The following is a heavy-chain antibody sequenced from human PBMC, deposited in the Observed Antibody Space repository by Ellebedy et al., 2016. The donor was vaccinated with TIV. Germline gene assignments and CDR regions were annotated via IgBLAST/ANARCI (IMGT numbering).Heavy chain of an antibody. CDR2: ISGSGETT. CDR3: AKHDYCSITACPFDY. V-gene: IGHV3-23*01. Sequence: GESLKISCAASGFTFSTYAMSWVRRAPGKGLEWVSVISGSGETTYYADSVKGRFTISRDNSKNTLYMQMNSLRADDTAVYYCAKHDYCSITACPFDYWGQGTLVPVSS. D-gene: IGHD2-2*01. J-gene: IGHJ4*02. CDR1: GFTFSTYA.